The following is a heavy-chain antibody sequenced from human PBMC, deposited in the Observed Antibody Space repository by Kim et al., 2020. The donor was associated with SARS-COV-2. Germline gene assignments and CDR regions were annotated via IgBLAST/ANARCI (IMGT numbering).Heavy chain of an antibody. V-gene: IGHV1-3*01. J-gene: IGHJ4*02. CDR3: ASEAGY. Sequence: AVNGNTKYSQKFQGRVTITRDTSASTAYMELSSLRSEDTAVYYCASEAGYWGQGTLVTVSS. CDR2: AVNGNT.